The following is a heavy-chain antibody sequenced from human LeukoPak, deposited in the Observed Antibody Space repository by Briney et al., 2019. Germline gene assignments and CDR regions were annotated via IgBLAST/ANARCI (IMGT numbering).Heavy chain of an antibody. J-gene: IGHJ5*02. V-gene: IGHV5-51*01. CDR2: TYPGDSNT. CDR1: GYNFTNNW. CDR3: VRSPACSSGTCYPNWFDP. Sequence: VESLKISCKGSGYNFTNNWIGWVRQMPGKGLEWMGITYPGDSNTRYSPSFQGQVTISADKSISSAYLQWSSLKASDTAMYYCVRSPACSSGTCYPNWFDPWGQGTLVTVSS. D-gene: IGHD2-15*01.